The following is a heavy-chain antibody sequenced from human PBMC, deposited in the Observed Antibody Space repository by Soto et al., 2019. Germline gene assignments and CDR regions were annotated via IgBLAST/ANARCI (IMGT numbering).Heavy chain of an antibody. CDR1: GFTFSSYG. Sequence: PGGSLRLSCAASGFTFSSYGIHWVRQAPGKGLEWVAVISYDGSNKYYADSVKGRFTISRDNSKNTLYLQMNSLRAEDTAVYYCAKSHLLPYYYYGMDVWGQGTTVTVSS. D-gene: IGHD2-15*01. CDR2: ISYDGSNK. CDR3: AKSHLLPYYYYGMDV. J-gene: IGHJ6*02. V-gene: IGHV3-30*18.